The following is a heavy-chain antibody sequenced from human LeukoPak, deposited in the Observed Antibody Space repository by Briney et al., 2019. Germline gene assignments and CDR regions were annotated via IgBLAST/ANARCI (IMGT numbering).Heavy chain of an antibody. V-gene: IGHV3-7*01. J-gene: IGHJ3*02. Sequence: GGSLRLSCAASGFTFSSYWTSWVRQAPGKGLEWVANIKQDGSEKYYVDSVKGRFTISRDNAKNSLYLQMNSLRAEDTAVYYRARDYYDSSGSRLYAFDIWGQGTMVTVSS. CDR2: IKQDGSEK. D-gene: IGHD3-22*01. CDR1: GFTFSSYW. CDR3: ARDYYDSSGSRLYAFDI.